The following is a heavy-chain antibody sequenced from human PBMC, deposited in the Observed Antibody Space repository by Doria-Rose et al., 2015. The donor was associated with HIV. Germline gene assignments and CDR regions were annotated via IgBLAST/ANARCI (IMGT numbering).Heavy chain of an antibody. V-gene: IGHV2-26*01. CDR3: ARIKSSRWYHKYYFDF. CDR2: IFSDDES. CDR1: GVSLSSPGMG. Sequence: QITLKESGPVLVKPTETLTLTCTVSGVSLSSPGMGVSWIRQPPGKALEWLANIFSDDESSYKPSLKSRLTISRGTSNSQVVLTMTDMDPVDTATYYCARIKSSRWYHKYYFDFWGQGTLVIVSA. D-gene: IGHD6-13*01. J-gene: IGHJ4*02.